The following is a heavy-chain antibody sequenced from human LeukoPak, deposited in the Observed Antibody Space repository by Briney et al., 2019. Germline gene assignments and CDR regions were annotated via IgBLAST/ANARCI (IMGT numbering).Heavy chain of an antibody. J-gene: IGHJ1*01. CDR3: ARGSSFRYYDSSGYSQYFQH. CDR2: INHSGST. CDR1: GGSFSGYY. Sequence: PSETLSLTCAAYGGSFSGYYWSWIRQPPGKGLEWIGEINHSGSTNYNPSLKSRVTISVDTSKNQFSLKLSSVTAADTAVYYCARGSSFRYYDSSGYSQYFQHWGQGTLVTVSS. D-gene: IGHD3-22*01. V-gene: IGHV4-34*01.